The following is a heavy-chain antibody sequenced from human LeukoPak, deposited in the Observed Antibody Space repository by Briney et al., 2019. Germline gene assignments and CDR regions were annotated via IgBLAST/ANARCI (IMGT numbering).Heavy chain of an antibody. D-gene: IGHD3-10*01. V-gene: IGHV3-48*01. J-gene: IGHJ5*02. CDR2: ISSSSTTI. CDR1: GFIFSGYS. CDR3: ARVYGSGSYRFDP. Sequence: GGSLRLSCTASGFIFSGYSMNWVRQAPGKGLEWVSYISSSSTTIYYADSVKGRFIISRDNAKNSLYLQMNSLRAEDTAVYYCARVYGSGSYRFDPWGQGTLVTVSS.